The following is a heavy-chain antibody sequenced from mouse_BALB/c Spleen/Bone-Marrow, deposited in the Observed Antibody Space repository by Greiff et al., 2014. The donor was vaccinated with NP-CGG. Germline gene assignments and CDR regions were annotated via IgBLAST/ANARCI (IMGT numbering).Heavy chain of an antibody. D-gene: IGHD1-1*01. CDR3: AKSGYGSFDY. Sequence: VQRVESGAELVRPGSSVKISCKASGYAFSSYWVNWVRQRPGQGLEWIGQIYPGDGDTNYNGKFKDKATLTADKSSSTAYMQLSSLTSEASAVYFCAKSGYGSFDYWGQGTTLTVSS. CDR1: GYAFSSYW. V-gene: IGHV1-80*01. J-gene: IGHJ2*01. CDR2: IYPGDGDT.